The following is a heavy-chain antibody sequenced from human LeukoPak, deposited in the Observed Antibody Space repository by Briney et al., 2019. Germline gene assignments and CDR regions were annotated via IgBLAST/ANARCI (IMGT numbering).Heavy chain of an antibody. CDR3: ARDYGEELDP. D-gene: IGHD3-10*01. CDR2: ISAYNGDT. Sequence: GASVKVSCTASGYTFTNSGVSWVRQAPGQGLEWMGWISAYNGDTNYAQKFQGRVTMTTDTSTTTAYMELSSLRSEDTAVYYCARDYGEELDPWGQGTLVTVSS. CDR1: GYTFTNSG. V-gene: IGHV1-18*01. J-gene: IGHJ5*02.